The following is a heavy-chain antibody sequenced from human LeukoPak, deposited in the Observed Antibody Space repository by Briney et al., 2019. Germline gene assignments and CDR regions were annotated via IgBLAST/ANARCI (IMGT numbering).Heavy chain of an antibody. Sequence: GGSLRLSCAASGFTFSDYYMIWIRQAPGKGLEWVSYISSSGSPKYYADSVKGRFTISRDNAKDSLYLQMNSLRAEDTAVYYCARERGYTYGAAFDYWGQGTLVTVSS. J-gene: IGHJ4*02. CDR3: ARERGYTYGAAFDY. V-gene: IGHV3-11*01. D-gene: IGHD5-18*01. CDR1: GFTFSDYY. CDR2: ISSSGSPK.